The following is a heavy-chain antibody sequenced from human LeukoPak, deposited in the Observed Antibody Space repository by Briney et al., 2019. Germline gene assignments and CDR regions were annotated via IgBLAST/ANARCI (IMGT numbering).Heavy chain of an antibody. D-gene: IGHD4-23*01. CDR1: GGSISSYY. CDR2: IYTSGST. CDR3: ERGGKPPLFDY. J-gene: IGHJ4*02. Sequence: SETLSLTCTVSGGSISSYYWSWIRQPAGKGLEWIGRIYTSGSTNYNPSLKSRVTMSVDTSKNQFSLQLNSVTPEDTAVYYCERGGKPPLFDYWGQGTLATVPS. V-gene: IGHV4-4*07.